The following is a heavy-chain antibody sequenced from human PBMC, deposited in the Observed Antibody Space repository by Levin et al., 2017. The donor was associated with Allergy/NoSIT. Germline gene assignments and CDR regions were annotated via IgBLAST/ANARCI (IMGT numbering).Heavy chain of an antibody. CDR2: TGISGDT. CDR1: GFTFSRYD. CDR3: ARETGMGSAGWGGLDY. Sequence: GESLKISCAASGFTFSRYDMHWVRQLPGKSLEWVSATGISGDTYYPGSVKGRFTISRDDAKNFLYLQMNNLRRGDTAVYYCARETGMGSAGWGGLDYWGQGTLVTVSS. J-gene: IGHJ4*02. V-gene: IGHV3-13*04. D-gene: IGHD2-15*01.